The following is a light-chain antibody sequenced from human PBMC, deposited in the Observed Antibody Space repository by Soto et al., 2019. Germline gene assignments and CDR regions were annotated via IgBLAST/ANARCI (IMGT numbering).Light chain of an antibody. CDR1: SSDVGGYNY. J-gene: IGLJ1*01. CDR3: SSYTSSSTYV. CDR2: DVS. V-gene: IGLV2-14*01. Sequence: QSVLTQPASVSGSPGQSITISCTGTSSDVGGYNYVSWYQQHPGKAPKLMIYDVSNRPSGASNRFSGSKSGNTASLTISGLQAEDEADYYCSSYTSSSTYVFGTGT.